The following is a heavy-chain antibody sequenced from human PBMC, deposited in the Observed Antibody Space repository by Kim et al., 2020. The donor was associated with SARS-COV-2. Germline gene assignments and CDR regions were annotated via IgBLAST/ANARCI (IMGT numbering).Heavy chain of an antibody. J-gene: IGHJ6*03. V-gene: IGHV7-4-1*02. Sequence: ASVKVSCKASGYTFTSYAMNWVRQAPGQGLEWMGWINTNTGNPTYAQGFTGRFVFSLDTSVSTAYLQISSLKAEDTAVYYCARSGAWEQYYDFWSGYSPFYYYYYMDVWGKGTTVTVSS. CDR1: GYTFTSYA. D-gene: IGHD3-3*01. CDR3: ARSGAWEQYYDFWSGYSPFYYYYYMDV. CDR2: INTNTGNP.